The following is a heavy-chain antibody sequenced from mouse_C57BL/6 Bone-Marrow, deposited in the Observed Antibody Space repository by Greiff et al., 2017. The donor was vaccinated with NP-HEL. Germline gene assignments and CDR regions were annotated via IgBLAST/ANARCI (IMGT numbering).Heavy chain of an antibody. V-gene: IGHV1-50*01. D-gene: IGHD1-1*01. CDR2: IDPYDSYT. CDR1: GYTFTSYW. J-gene: IGHJ4*01. Sequence: QVQLQQPGAELVKPGASVKLSCKASGYTFTSYWMQWVKQRPGQGLEWIGEIDPYDSYTNYNQKFKGKATLTVDTSSSTAYMQLSSLTSEDSAVYYCARAGYYYGSSYVKYYAMDYWGQGTSVTVSS. CDR3: ARAGYYYGSSYVKYYAMDY.